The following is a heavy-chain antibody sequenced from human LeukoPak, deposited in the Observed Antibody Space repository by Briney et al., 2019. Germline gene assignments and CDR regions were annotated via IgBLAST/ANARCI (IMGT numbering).Heavy chain of an antibody. Sequence: EASVKVSCKASGYTFTSYSIHWVRQAPGQRLEWMGWINAGNGNTKYSQEFQGRVTVTADESTSTAYMELSSLRSEDTAVYYCARALTYYYDSRGVGGQDFDSWGQGTLVTVSS. CDR3: ARALTYYYDSRGVGGQDFDS. J-gene: IGHJ4*02. V-gene: IGHV1-3*03. CDR2: INAGNGNT. D-gene: IGHD3-22*01. CDR1: GYTFTSYS.